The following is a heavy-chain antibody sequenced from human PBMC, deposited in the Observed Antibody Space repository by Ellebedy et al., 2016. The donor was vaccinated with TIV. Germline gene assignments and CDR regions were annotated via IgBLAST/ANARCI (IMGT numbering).Heavy chain of an antibody. CDR3: ATRHIVLPQ. CDR1: GFTVSTNY. J-gene: IGHJ4*02. CDR2: IYRGDGT. D-gene: IGHD2-15*01. V-gene: IGHV3-66*01. Sequence: GESLKISCPASGFTVSTNYMSWVRQAPGQGLEWVSLIYRGDGTYYADSVQGRFTISRDNSKNPLYLQMNSLRAEDTAVYYCATRHIVLPQWGQGTLVTVSS.